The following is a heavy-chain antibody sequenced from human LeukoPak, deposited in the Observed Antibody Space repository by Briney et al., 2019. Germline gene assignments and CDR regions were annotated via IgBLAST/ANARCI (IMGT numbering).Heavy chain of an antibody. CDR3: ARGLRIINGLDV. D-gene: IGHD2-15*01. J-gene: IGHJ6*02. V-gene: IGHV1-2*02. Sequence: ASVTVSCTASGYTLRDYYIYWVRQAPGQGLEWLGWLNPHSGGTNYAQRFQGRVTLTSDTSISTAYMELSPLTSDDTAIYYCARGLRIINGLDVWGQGTTVIVSS. CDR1: GYTLRDYY. CDR2: LNPHSGGT.